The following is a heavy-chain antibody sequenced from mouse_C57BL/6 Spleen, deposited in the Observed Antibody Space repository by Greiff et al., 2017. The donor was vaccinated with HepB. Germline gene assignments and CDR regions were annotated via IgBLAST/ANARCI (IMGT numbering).Heavy chain of an antibody. CDR3: ARSRPAMDY. CDR2: IYPGDGDT. CDR1: GYAFSSSW. Sequence: VKLMESGPELVKPGASVKISCKASGYAFSSSWMNWVKQRPGKGLEWIGRIYPGDGDTNYNGKFKGKATLTADKSSSTAYMQLSSLTSEDSAVYFCARSRPAMDYWGQGTSVTVSS. J-gene: IGHJ4*01. V-gene: IGHV1-82*01.